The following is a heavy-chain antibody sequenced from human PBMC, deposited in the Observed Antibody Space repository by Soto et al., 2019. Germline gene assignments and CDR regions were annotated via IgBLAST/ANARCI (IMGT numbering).Heavy chain of an antibody. CDR2: ISYDGSNK. CDR1: GFTFSSYG. V-gene: IGHV3-30*18. J-gene: IGHJ6*02. D-gene: IGHD1-26*01. Sequence: QVQLVESGGGVVQPGRSLRLSCAASGFTFSSYGMHWVRQAPGKGLEWVAVISYDGSNKYYADSVKGRFTISRDNSKNXXYLQMNSLRAEDTAVYYCAKDPSRGSYYYYYGMDVWGQGTTVTVSS. CDR3: AKDPSRGSYYYYYGMDV.